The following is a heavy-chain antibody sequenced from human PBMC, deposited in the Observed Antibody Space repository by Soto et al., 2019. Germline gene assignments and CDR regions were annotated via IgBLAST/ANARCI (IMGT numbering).Heavy chain of an antibody. V-gene: IGHV3-48*02. CDR3: ASVLESSGWYGPEYYYGMDV. CDR2: ISSSSSTI. D-gene: IGHD6-19*01. Sequence: PGGSLRLSCAASGFTFSSYSMNWVRQAPGKGLEWVSYISSSSSTIYYADSVKGRFTISRDNAKNSLYLQMNSLRDEDTAVYYSASVLESSGWYGPEYYYGMDVWGQGTTVTV. J-gene: IGHJ6*02. CDR1: GFTFSSYS.